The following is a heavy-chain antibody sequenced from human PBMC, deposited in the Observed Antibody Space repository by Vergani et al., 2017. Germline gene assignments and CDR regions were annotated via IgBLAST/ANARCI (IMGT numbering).Heavy chain of an antibody. CDR3: ARGGKGIIMVVPSTHL. V-gene: IGHV3-72*01. CDR1: GFTLSDHV. J-gene: IGHJ4*02. Sequence: EVQLVESGGGLVQPGGSLRLSCAASGFTLSDHVMDWVRQGPGKGLEWVGRSRNKARSYTTEYSASVKGRFTISRDDSRNSLYLQMNSLKTEDTAVYYCARGGKGIIMVVPSTHLWGQGTQVSVS. D-gene: IGHD2-15*01. CDR2: SRNKARSYTT.